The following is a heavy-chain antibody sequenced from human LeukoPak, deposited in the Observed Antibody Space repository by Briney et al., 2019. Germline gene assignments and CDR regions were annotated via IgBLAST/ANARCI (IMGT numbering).Heavy chain of an antibody. Sequence: SETLSLTCAVYGGSFSGYYWSWIRQPPGKGLEWIGEINHSGSTNYNPSLKSRVTISVDTSKNQFSLKLSSVIAADTAVYYCARGDYGDPIDYWGQGTLVTVSS. D-gene: IGHD4-17*01. CDR1: GGSFSGYY. CDR2: INHSGST. J-gene: IGHJ4*02. CDR3: ARGDYGDPIDY. V-gene: IGHV4-34*01.